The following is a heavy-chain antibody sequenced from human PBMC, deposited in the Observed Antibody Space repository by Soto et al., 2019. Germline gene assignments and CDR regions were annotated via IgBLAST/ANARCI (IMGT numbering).Heavy chain of an antibody. D-gene: IGHD6-13*01. CDR2: VYNSGST. CDR1: GGSISSNY. Sequence: SETLSLTCTVSGGSISSNYWTWIRQPPWKGLEWIGYVYNSGSTNYNPSLKSRVTISEDTSKSQFSLKVNSMTAADTAVYYCARYRREAVAGYTLDNWGQGIVVTVSS. CDR3: ARYRREAVAGYTLDN. J-gene: IGHJ4*02. V-gene: IGHV4-59*01.